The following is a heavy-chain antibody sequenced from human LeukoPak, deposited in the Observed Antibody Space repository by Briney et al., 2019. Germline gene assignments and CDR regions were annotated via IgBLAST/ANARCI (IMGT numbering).Heavy chain of an antibody. CDR3: ARGSGYYYPPGY. D-gene: IGHD3-22*01. CDR2: IYYSGST. Sequence: SETLSLTCTVSGGSISSYYWSWIRQPPGKGLEWIGYIYYSGSTNYNPSLKSRVTISVDASKNQFSLKLSSVTAADTAVYYCARGSGYYYPPGYWGQGTLVTVSS. J-gene: IGHJ4*02. CDR1: GGSISSYY. V-gene: IGHV4-59*01.